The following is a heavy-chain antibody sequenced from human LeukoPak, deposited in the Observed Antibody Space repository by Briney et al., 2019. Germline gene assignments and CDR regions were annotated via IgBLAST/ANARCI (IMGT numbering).Heavy chain of an antibody. D-gene: IGHD3-3*01. CDR3: AKSRFLEWFTDY. V-gene: IGHV3-23*01. CDR2: ISGSGGST. CDR1: GFTFSSYA. Sequence: GGSLRLSCAASGFTFSSYAMSWVRQAPGKGLEWVSAISGSGGSTYYADSVKGRFTISRDNSKNTLYLQMNSLRAEDTAVCYCAKSRFLEWFTDYWGQGTLVTVSS. J-gene: IGHJ4*02.